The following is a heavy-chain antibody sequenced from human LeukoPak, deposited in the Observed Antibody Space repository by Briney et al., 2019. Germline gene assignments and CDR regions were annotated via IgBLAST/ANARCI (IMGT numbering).Heavy chain of an antibody. Sequence: SETLSLTCTVSGGSISSGSYYWSWIRQPAGKGLEWIGRIYTSGSTNYNPSLKSRVTISVDTSKNQFSLKLSSVTAADTAVYYCARVVVVPAAMYISRNDAFDIWGQGTMVTVSS. CDR1: GGSISSGSYY. CDR2: IYTSGST. D-gene: IGHD2-2*01. J-gene: IGHJ3*02. V-gene: IGHV4-61*02. CDR3: ARVVVVPAAMYISRNDAFDI.